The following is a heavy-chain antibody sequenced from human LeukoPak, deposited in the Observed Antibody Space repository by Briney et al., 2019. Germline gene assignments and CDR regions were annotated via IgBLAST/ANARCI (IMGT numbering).Heavy chain of an antibody. J-gene: IGHJ5*02. V-gene: IGHV1-18*01. Sequence: ASVKVSCKASGYTFITNGISWVRQAPGQGLEWMGWISAYNGNTNYEQKLQGRVTMTTDTSTSTAYMELRSLRSDDTAVYYCARGGMTTVTTKQNWFDPWGQGTLVTVSS. D-gene: IGHD4-11*01. CDR1: GYTFITNG. CDR3: ARGGMTTVTTKQNWFDP. CDR2: ISAYNGNT.